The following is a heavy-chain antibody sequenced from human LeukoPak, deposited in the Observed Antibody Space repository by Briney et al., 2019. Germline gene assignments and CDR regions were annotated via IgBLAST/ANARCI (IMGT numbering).Heavy chain of an antibody. CDR2: IYYSGST. V-gene: IGHV4-39*07. Sequence: SETLSLTCTVSGGSISSSSYYWGWIRQPPGKGLEWIGSIYYSGSTYYNPSLKSRVTISVDTSKNQFSLKLSSVTAADTAVYYCARAGVGNWFDPWGQGTLVTVSS. J-gene: IGHJ5*02. D-gene: IGHD1-26*01. CDR3: ARAGVGNWFDP. CDR1: GGSISSSSYY.